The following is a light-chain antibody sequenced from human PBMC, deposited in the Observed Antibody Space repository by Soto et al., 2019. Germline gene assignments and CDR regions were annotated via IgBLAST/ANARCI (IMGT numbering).Light chain of an antibody. Sequence: ALTQSPGTLSSSPGERATLSCRASQSVSSNYLAWYQQKPGQAPRLLIYGASSRATGIPDRLSGSGSGTDFTLTINRLEPEDFAVYYCQQYGDLPWTFGQGTKVEI. J-gene: IGKJ1*01. CDR2: GAS. V-gene: IGKV3-20*01. CDR1: QSVSSNY. CDR3: QQYGDLPWT.